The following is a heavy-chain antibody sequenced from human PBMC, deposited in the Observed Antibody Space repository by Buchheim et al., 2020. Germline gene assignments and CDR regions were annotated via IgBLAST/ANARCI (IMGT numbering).Heavy chain of an antibody. V-gene: IGHV3-48*01. D-gene: IGHD3-3*01. CDR2: ISSSSTI. Sequence: EVQLVESGGGLVQPGGSLRLSCAASGFTFSSYSMNWVRQAPGKGLEWVSYISSSSTIYYADSVKGRFTISRDNAKNSLYLQMNSLRAEDTAVYYCARGWYYDFWSGYFIPSDWFDPWGQGTL. CDR1: GFTFSSYS. CDR3: ARGWYYDFWSGYFIPSDWFDP. J-gene: IGHJ5*02.